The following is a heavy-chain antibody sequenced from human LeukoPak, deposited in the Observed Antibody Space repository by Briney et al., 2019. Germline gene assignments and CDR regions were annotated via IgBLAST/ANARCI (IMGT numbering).Heavy chain of an antibody. CDR1: GFTVSSNY. J-gene: IGHJ4*02. D-gene: IGHD2-2*01. CDR3: ARQLGYCSSTSCYADKVDY. CDR2: IYYSGST. Sequence: GSLRLSCAASGFTVSSNYMSWVRQPPGKGLEWIGSIYYSGSTYYNPSLKSRVTISVDTSKNQFSLKLSSVTAADTAVYYCARQLGYCSSTSCYADKVDYWGQGTLVTVSS. V-gene: IGHV4-39*01.